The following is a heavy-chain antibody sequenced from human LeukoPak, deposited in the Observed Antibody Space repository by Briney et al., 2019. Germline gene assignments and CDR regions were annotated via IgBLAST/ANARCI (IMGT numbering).Heavy chain of an antibody. CDR1: GFTFSSYA. V-gene: IGHV3-23*01. Sequence: PGGSLRLSCAASGFTFSSYAMGWVRQAPGKGLEWVSAISGSGGSTYYADSVKGRFTISRDNSKNTLYLQMNSLRAEDTAVYYCAKDDNYYDSSGYAYWGQGTLVTVSS. J-gene: IGHJ4*02. D-gene: IGHD3-22*01. CDR3: AKDDNYYDSSGYAY. CDR2: ISGSGGST.